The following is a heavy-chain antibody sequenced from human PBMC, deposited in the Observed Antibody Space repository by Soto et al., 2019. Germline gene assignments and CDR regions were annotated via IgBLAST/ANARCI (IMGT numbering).Heavy chain of an antibody. CDR2: ISAYNGNT. V-gene: IGHV1-18*01. J-gene: IGHJ3*02. Sequence: QVQLVQSGAEVKKPGASVKVSCKASGYTFTSYGISWVRQAPGQWLEWMGWISAYNGNTNYAQKLQGRVTMTTDTSTSTAYMELRSLRSDDTAVYYCAKGYCTNGVCFGAFDIWGQGTMVTVSS. D-gene: IGHD2-8*01. CDR3: AKGYCTNGVCFGAFDI. CDR1: GYTFTSYG.